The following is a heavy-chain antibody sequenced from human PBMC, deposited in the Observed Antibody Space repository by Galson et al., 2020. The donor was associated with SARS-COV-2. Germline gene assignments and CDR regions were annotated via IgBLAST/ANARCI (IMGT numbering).Heavy chain of an antibody. V-gene: IGHV3-21*01. CDR3: ARDEGIRGYNYGRLYYGMDV. J-gene: IGHJ6*02. CDR2: ISTSSRYT. CDR1: GFPFSTYS. Sequence: GESLKISYAASGFPFSTYSMNWVRLAPGTGLEWVSSISTSSRYTYYVDSVKGRFSISRDNPRNSLYLQMNSLRAEDTAVYYCARDEGIRGYNYGRLYYGMDVWGQGTTVTVSS. D-gene: IGHD5-18*01.